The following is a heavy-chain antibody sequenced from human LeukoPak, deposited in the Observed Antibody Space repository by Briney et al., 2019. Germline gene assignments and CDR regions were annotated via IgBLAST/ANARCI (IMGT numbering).Heavy chain of an antibody. CDR2: ISSSSSYI. CDR3: ARRNDYGDYDWFDP. CDR1: GFTFSSYS. V-gene: IGHV3-21*04. D-gene: IGHD4-17*01. J-gene: IGHJ5*02. Sequence: GGSLRLSCAASGFTFSSYSMNWVRQAPGKGLEWASSISSSSSYIYYADSVKGRFTISRDNAKNSLYLQMNSLRAEDTAVYYCARRNDYGDYDWFDPWGQGTLVTVSS.